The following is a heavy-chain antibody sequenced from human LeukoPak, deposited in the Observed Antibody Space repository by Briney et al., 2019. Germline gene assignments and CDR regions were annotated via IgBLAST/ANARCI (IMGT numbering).Heavy chain of an antibody. V-gene: IGHV1-69*13. J-gene: IGHJ6*02. Sequence: ASVKVSCKASGGTFSSYAISWVRQAPGQGLEWMGGIIPIFGTANYAQKFQGRVTITADESTSTAYMELSSLRSEDTAVYYCARVPTEGYYYYGMDVWGQGTTVTVSS. CDR3: ARVPTEGYYYYGMDV. CDR1: GGTFSSYA. CDR2: IIPIFGTA.